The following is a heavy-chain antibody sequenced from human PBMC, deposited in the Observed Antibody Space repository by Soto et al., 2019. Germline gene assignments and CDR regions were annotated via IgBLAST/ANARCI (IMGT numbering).Heavy chain of an antibody. D-gene: IGHD6-6*01. J-gene: IGHJ4*02. CDR3: TRDRPGPQHYFDY. V-gene: IGHV3-49*03. CDR2: IRSKAYGGTT. Sequence: PGGSLRLSCTASGFTFGDYAMSWFRQAPGKGLEWVGFIRSKAYGGTTEYAASVKGRFTISRDDSKSIAYLQMNSLKTEDTAVYYCTRDRPGPQHYFDYWGQGNMVTVSS. CDR1: GFTFGDYA.